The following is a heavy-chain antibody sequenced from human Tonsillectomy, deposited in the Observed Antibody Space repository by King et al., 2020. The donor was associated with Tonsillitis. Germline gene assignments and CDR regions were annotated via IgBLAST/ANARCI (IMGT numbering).Heavy chain of an antibody. D-gene: IGHD4-17*01. CDR1: GGSISSRSHY. Sequence: VQLQESGPGLVKPSQTLSLTCSVSGGSISSRSHYWSWIRQSAGRGLEWVGRTYGSGTIDYNPSLKSRVTISVDMAKNQFSLRMNSVTAADTALYYCASSDYAETFDIWGQGTMVTVSS. CDR2: TYGSGTI. CDR3: ASSDYAETFDI. V-gene: IGHV4-61*02. J-gene: IGHJ3*02.